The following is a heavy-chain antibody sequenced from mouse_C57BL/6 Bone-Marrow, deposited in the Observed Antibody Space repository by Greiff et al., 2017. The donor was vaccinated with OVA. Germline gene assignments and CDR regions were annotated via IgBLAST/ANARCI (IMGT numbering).Heavy chain of an antibody. V-gene: IGHV1-64*01. D-gene: IGHD1-1*01. Sequence: QVQLQQPGAELVKPGASVKLSCKASGYTFTSYWMHWVKQRPGQGLEWIGMINPNRGSTNYNEKFKSKATLTVDKSSSTAYMQLSSLTSEDSAVYYCARSSHYYGSSYWYFDVWGTGTTVTVSS. CDR3: ARSSHYYGSSYWYFDV. J-gene: IGHJ1*03. CDR1: GYTFTSYW. CDR2: INPNRGST.